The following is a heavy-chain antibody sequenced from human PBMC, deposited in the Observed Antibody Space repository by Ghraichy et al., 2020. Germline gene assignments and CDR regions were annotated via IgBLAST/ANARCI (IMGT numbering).Heavy chain of an antibody. Sequence: ASVKVSCKASGYTFTSHDIHWVRQATGQGLEWMGWMNPNSGETGSLQKFQGRITMTRNTSMSRAYMELSSLSSEDTAVYYCARGISAYVWGTYRSPYFDFWGQGALITVSS. CDR3: ARGISAYVWGTYRSPYFDF. D-gene: IGHD3-16*02. CDR1: GYTFTSHD. J-gene: IGHJ4*02. V-gene: IGHV1-8*01. CDR2: MNPNSGET.